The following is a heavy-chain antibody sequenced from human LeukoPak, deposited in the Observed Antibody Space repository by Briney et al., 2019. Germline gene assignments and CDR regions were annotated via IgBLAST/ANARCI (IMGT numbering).Heavy chain of an antibody. CDR3: ATDSGKITMVRGVIIREYYFDY. CDR2: INWNGGSR. CDR1: GFKFDDYG. D-gene: IGHD3-10*01. Sequence: GGSLSPSCAASGFKFDDYGMSWVRQVPGKGLEWVSGINWNGGSRGYADSVKGRFTISRDNAKNSVYLQMNSLRAEDTAVYYCATDSGKITMVRGVIIREYYFDYWGQGTLVTVSS. J-gene: IGHJ4*02. V-gene: IGHV3-20*04.